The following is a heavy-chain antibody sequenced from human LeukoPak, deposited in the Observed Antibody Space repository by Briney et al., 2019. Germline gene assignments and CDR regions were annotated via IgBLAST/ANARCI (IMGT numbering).Heavy chain of an antibody. J-gene: IGHJ4*02. CDR3: ARDRDSSTWYSYLDY. D-gene: IGHD6-13*01. Sequence: WVRPAPGEGAGGIGFMHHSGTPYSNPSLKSRVTISVDGSKNQFSLKLSSVTAADTAVYYCARDRDSSTWYSYLDYWGLGSRVTVSS. V-gene: IGHV4/OR15-8*01. CDR2: MHHSGTP.